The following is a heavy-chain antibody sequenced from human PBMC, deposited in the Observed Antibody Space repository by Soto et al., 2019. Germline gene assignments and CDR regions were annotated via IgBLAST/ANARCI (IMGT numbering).Heavy chain of an antibody. D-gene: IGHD4-17*01. CDR1: GFTFSSYS. V-gene: IGHV3-48*01. J-gene: IGHJ4*02. CDR3: ASYPLSDYGDPEISTKYYFDY. CDR2: ISSSSSTI. Sequence: EVQLVESGGGLVQPGGSLRLSCAASGFTFSSYSMNWVRQAPGKGLEWVSYISSSSSTIYYADSVKGRFTISRDNAKNSLYLQMNSLRAEDTAVYYCASYPLSDYGDPEISTKYYFDYWGQGTLVTVSS.